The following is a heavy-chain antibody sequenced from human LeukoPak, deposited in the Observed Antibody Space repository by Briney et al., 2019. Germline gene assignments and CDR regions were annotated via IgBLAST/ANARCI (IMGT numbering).Heavy chain of an antibody. V-gene: IGHV4-34*01. Sequence: PGGSLRLSCAASGFTVSSNYMSWVRQPPGKGLEWIGEINHSGSTNYNPSLKSRVTISVDTSKNQFSLKLSSVTAADTAVYYCARSVEGYCRGGSCYSYSYYMDVWGKGTTVTVSS. CDR1: GFTVSSNY. CDR3: ARSVEGYCRGGSCYSYSYYMDV. CDR2: INHSGST. J-gene: IGHJ6*03. D-gene: IGHD2-15*01.